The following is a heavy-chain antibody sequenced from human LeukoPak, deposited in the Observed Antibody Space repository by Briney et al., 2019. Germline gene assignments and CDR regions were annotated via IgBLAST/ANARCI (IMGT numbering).Heavy chain of an antibody. Sequence: ASVKVSCKASGGTFSSYAISWVRQAPGQGLEWMGGIIPIFGTANYAQKFQGRVTITTDESTSTAYMELSSLRSEDTAVYYCATSRGYSSGWFDYWGQGTLVTVSS. J-gene: IGHJ4*02. D-gene: IGHD6-19*01. CDR3: ATSRGYSSGWFDY. CDR2: IIPIFGTA. CDR1: GGTFSSYA. V-gene: IGHV1-69*05.